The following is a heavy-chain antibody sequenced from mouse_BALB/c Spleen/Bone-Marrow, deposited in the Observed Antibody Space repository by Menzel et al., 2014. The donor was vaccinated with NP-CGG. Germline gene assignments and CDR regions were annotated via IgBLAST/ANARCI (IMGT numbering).Heavy chain of an antibody. CDR1: GFDFSRYW. J-gene: IGHJ3*01. CDR3: AKNYYYGYVAY. Sequence: DVKLQESGGGLVQPGGSLKLSCAAPGFDFSRYWMTWVRQAPGKGLEWIGEINPDSSTINYTPSLKDKFIISRDNAKNTLYLQMSKVRSEDTALYYCAKNYYYGYVAYWGQGTLDTVSA. CDR2: INPDSSTI. D-gene: IGHD1-2*01. V-gene: IGHV4-1*02.